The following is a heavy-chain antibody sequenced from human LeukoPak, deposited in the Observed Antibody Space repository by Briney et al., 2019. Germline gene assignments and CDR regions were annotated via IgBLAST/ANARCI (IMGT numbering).Heavy chain of an antibody. Sequence: KPSETLSLTCTVSGGSISSSGYYWGWIRRPPGKGLEWITSIYYSGSTYYNPSLKSRVTISVDTSKNQLSLKLSSLTAADTAVYFCSRQEYSGSYYGLSCLDPWGQGTMVTVSS. CDR1: GGSISSSGYY. CDR3: SRQEYSGSYYGLSCLDP. V-gene: IGHV4-39*01. D-gene: IGHD1-26*01. CDR2: IYYSGST. J-gene: IGHJ5*02.